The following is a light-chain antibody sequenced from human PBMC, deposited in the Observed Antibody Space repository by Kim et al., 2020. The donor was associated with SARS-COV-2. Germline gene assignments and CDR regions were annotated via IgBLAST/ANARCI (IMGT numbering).Light chain of an antibody. CDR1: QGIRNY. CDR3: QKYNSAPWT. V-gene: IGKV1-27*01. Sequence: ASVGDRVTITCRASQGIRNYLAWYQQKPGKAPKLLIYAASALQSGVPSRFSGSGSGTDFTLTISTLQPEDVATYFCQKYNSAPWTFGQGTKVDIK. J-gene: IGKJ1*01. CDR2: AAS.